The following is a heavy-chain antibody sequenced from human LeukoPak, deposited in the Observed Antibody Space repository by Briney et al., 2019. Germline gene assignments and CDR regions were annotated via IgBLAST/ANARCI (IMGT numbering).Heavy chain of an antibody. D-gene: IGHD3-3*01. CDR2: INPDGSVT. Sequence: PGGSLRLSCAASGFTFSTSWMHWVRQAPGKGLMWVSRINPDGSVTNDADFVKGRFTISRDNVKSTLYLQMNSLRDDDMGVYYCARGVFGAYGLDVWGQGTTVTVSS. CDR3: ARGVFGAYGLDV. CDR1: GFTFSTSW. J-gene: IGHJ6*02. V-gene: IGHV3-74*01.